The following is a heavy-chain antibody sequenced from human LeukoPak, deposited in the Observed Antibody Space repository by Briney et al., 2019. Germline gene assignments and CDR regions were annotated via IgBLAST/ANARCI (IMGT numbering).Heavy chain of an antibody. CDR1: GFTVSSNY. CDR3: ARAPSIVVVPASYGMDV. CDR2: INSDGSST. V-gene: IGHV3-74*01. D-gene: IGHD2-2*01. J-gene: IGHJ6*02. Sequence: GGSLRVSCAASGFTVSSNYMSWVRQAPGKGLVWVSRINSDGSSTSYADSVKGRFTISRDNAKNTLYLQMNSLRAEDTAVYYCARAPSIVVVPASYGMDVWGQGTTVTVSS.